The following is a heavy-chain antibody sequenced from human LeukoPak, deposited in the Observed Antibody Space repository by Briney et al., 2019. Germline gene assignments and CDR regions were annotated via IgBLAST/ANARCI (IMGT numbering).Heavy chain of an antibody. J-gene: IGHJ4*02. D-gene: IGHD5-18*01. CDR2: IYDSGST. V-gene: IGHV4-39*07. CDR3: ARGARGYSYG. CDR1: GVSIRSSYYY. Sequence: SETLSLTCTVSGVSIRSSYYYWGWIRQPPGKGLEWIGSIYDSGSTYYNPSLKSRVTISVDTSKNQFSLKLSSVTAADTAVYYCARGARGYSYGWGQGTLVTVSS.